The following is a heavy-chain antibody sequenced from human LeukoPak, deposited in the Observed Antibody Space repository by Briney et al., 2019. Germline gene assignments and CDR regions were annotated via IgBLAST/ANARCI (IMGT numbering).Heavy chain of an antibody. Sequence: GGSLRLSCAASGTSLRRHGMHWARQAPGKGLEWVTVISNDGNNKYYVDSVKGRFTISKDNSKNTLYLHMNSLRAEDTAVYYCARWGGDQPHYYMDVWGKGTTVTVSS. J-gene: IGHJ6*03. CDR1: GTSLRRHG. CDR3: ARWGGDQPHYYMDV. D-gene: IGHD3-16*01. V-gene: IGHV3-30*03. CDR2: ISNDGNNK.